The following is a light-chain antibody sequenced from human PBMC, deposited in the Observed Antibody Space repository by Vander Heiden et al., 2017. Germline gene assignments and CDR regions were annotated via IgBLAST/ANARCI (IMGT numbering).Light chain of an antibody. CDR2: KAS. CDR1: QSVSIW. Sequence: DIQMTQSPSTLSTSVGDRVTITCRASQSVSIWLAWYQQKPGKAPKLLIYKASRLGSGVPSRFSGSGSGTEFTLTINSLQPDDFATYYCQQYNSYRTFGQGTKVEIK. J-gene: IGKJ1*01. V-gene: IGKV1-5*03. CDR3: QQYNSYRT.